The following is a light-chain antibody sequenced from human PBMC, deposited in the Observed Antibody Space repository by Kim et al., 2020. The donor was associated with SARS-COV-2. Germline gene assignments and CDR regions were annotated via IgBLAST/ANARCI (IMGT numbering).Light chain of an antibody. CDR3: SSCTGSSRV. V-gene: IGLV2-14*03. Sequence: QSALTQPASVSGSPGQSITISCTGASSDFGSYNYVSWYQQHPGKAPKLIIYDVTKRPSGVSHRFSGSKSGNTASLTISGLQAEDEADYFCSSCTGSSRVFGGGTQLTVL. CDR2: DVT. CDR1: SSDFGSYNY. J-gene: IGLJ3*02.